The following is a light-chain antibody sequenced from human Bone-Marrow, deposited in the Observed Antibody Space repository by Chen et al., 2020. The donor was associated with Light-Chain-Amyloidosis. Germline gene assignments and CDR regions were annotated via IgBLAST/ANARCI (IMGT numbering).Light chain of an antibody. CDR2: EGS. CDR3: LQAASFPPL. J-gene: IGKJ2*01. CDR1: RDIGKW. V-gene: IGKV1-12*01. Sequence: IQLTQSPSSVSASPGDTVSFTCRAGRDIGKWLAWYQQRPGKAPHLLIYEGSTLNTGVPLRFSGSEYGTVFSLTISSLQPSDFATYVCLQAASFPPLFGQGSRLEIK.